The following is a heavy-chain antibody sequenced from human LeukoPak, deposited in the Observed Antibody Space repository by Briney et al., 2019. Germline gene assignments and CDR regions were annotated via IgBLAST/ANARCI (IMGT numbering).Heavy chain of an antibody. D-gene: IGHD5-18*01. Sequence: GGSLRLSCAASGFTFSSYWMSWVRQAPGKGLEWVANIKQDGSEKYYVDSVKGRFTISRDNAKKSLYLQMNSLRAEDTAVYYCARTRGYSYGTYFDYWGQGTLVTVSS. J-gene: IGHJ4*02. CDR2: IKQDGSEK. CDR1: GFTFSSYW. CDR3: ARTRGYSYGTYFDY. V-gene: IGHV3-7*01.